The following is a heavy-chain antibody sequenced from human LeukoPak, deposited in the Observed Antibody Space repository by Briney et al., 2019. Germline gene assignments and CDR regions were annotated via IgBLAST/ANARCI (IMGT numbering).Heavy chain of an antibody. Sequence: GGSLRLSCAASGFTFSSYAMSWVRQAPGKGLEWVSAISGSGGSTYYADSVKGRFTISRDNSKNTLYPQMNSLRAEDTAVYYCARDMGGIVGATTMDYWGQGTLVTVSS. CDR3: ARDMGGIVGATTMDY. D-gene: IGHD1-26*01. V-gene: IGHV3-23*01. CDR2: ISGSGGST. CDR1: GFTFSSYA. J-gene: IGHJ4*02.